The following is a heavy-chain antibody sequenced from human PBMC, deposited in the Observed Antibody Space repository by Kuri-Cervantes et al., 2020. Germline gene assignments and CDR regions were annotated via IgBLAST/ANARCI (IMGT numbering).Heavy chain of an antibody. CDR2: IYYSGRT. D-gene: IGHD3-9*01. V-gene: IGHV4-30-4*01. CDR3: ARATISNSRLYYYYGMDV. CDR1: GGSISSGDYY. Sequence: SCTVSGGSISSGDYYWSWIRQPPGKGLEWIGYIYYSGRTYYNPSLKSRVTISVDTSKNQFSLKLSSVTAADTAVYYCARATISNSRLYYYYGMDVWGQGATVTVSS. J-gene: IGHJ6*02.